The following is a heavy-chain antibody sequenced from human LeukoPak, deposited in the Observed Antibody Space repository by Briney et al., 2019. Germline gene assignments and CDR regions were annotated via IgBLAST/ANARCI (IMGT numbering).Heavy chain of an antibody. D-gene: IGHD1-14*01. V-gene: IGHV4-34*01. CDR3: ARGRRGSQRAFDI. J-gene: IGHJ3*02. CDR2: INHGGST. CDR1: GGSFSGYY. Sequence: SETLSLTCAVYGGSFSGYYWSWIRQPPGKGLEWIGEINHGGSTNYNPSLKSRVTISVDTSKNQFSLKLSSVTAADTAVYYCARGRRGSQRAFDIWGQGTMVTVSS.